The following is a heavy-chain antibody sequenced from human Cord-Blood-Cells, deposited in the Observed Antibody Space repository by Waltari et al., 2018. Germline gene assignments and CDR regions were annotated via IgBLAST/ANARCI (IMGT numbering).Heavy chain of an antibody. V-gene: IGHV3-7*01. Sequence: EVQLVESGGGLVQPGGSLRLSCAASGFTFSGYWMSWVRQAPGKGLEWVANIKQDGSEKYYVDSVKGRFTISRDNAKNSLYLQMNSLRAEDTAVYYCARENDFWSGYYVDYWGQGTLVTVSS. CDR2: IKQDGSEK. CDR3: ARENDFWSGYYVDY. J-gene: IGHJ4*02. D-gene: IGHD3-3*01. CDR1: GFTFSGYW.